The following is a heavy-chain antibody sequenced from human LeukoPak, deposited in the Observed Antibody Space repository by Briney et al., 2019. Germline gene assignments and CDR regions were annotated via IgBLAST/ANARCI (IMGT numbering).Heavy chain of an antibody. V-gene: IGHV3-48*03. CDR1: GFTFSSYE. Sequence: PGGSLRLFCAASGFTFSSYEMNWVRQAPGKGLEWVSYISSSGSTIYYADSVKGRFTISRDNAKNSLYLQMNSLRAEDTAVYYCARASRGYSYGYKYWGQGTLVTVSS. CDR3: ARASRGYSYGYKY. J-gene: IGHJ4*02. D-gene: IGHD5-18*01. CDR2: ISSSGSTI.